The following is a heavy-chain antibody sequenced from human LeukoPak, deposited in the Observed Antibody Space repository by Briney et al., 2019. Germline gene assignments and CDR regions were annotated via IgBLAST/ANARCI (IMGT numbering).Heavy chain of an antibody. CDR3: AGRTVTTDYFDY. J-gene: IGHJ4*02. CDR2: ISYDGSNK. V-gene: IGHV3-30*03. CDR1: GFTFSSYG. D-gene: IGHD4-17*01. Sequence: GGSLRLSCAASGFTFSSYGMHWVRQAPGKGLEWVAVISYDGSNKYYADSVKGRFTISRDNSKNTLYLQMNSLRAEDTAVYYCAGRTVTTDYFDYWGQGTLVTVSS.